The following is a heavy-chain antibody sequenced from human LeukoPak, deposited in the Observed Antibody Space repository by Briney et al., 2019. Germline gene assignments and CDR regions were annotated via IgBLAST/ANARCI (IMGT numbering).Heavy chain of an antibody. Sequence: PGGSLRLSCAASGFTFDDYAMHWVRQAPGKGLEWVSGISWNSGSIGYADSVKGRFTISRDNAKNSLYLQMNSLRAEDTALYYCAKDGSGWSNAFDIWGQGTMVTVSS. V-gene: IGHV3-9*01. CDR1: GFTFDDYA. J-gene: IGHJ3*02. D-gene: IGHD6-19*01. CDR2: ISWNSGSI. CDR3: AKDGSGWSNAFDI.